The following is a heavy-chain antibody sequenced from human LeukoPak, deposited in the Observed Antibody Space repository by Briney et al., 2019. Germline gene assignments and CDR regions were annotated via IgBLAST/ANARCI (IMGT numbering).Heavy chain of an antibody. Sequence: ASVKVSCKASGYTFTSYAMNWVRQAPGQGLEWMGWINTNTGNPTYAQGFTGRFVFSLDTSVSTAYLQISSLKAEDTAVYYCATSIWFGEKLYYYGMDVWGQGTTVTVSS. CDR3: ATSIWFGEKLYYYGMDV. J-gene: IGHJ6*02. V-gene: IGHV7-4-1*02. D-gene: IGHD3-10*01. CDR1: GYTFTSYA. CDR2: INTNTGNP.